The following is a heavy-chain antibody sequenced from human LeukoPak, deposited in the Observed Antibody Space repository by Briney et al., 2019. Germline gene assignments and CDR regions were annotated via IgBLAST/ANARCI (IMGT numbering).Heavy chain of an antibody. CDR3: AKGSVDSSGQGDFDY. V-gene: IGHV3-23*01. J-gene: IGHJ4*02. CDR1: GFTFSSYA. CDR2: ISGSGGST. Sequence: SGGSLRLSCAASGFTFSSYAMSWVRQAPGKGLEWVSAISGSGGSTYYADSVKGRFTISRDNSKNTLYLQMNSLRAEDTAVYYCAKGSVDSSGQGDFDYWGQGTLVTVSS. D-gene: IGHD3-22*01.